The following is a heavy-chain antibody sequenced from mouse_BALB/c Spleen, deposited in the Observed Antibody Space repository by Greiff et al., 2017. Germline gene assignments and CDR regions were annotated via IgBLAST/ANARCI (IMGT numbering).Heavy chain of an antibody. Sequence: EVKLMESGAELVRSGASVKLSCTASGFNIKDYYMHWVKQRPEQGLEWIGWIDPENGDTEYAPKFQGKATMTADTSSNTAYLQLSSLTSEDTAVYYCNARSTMITTGRDYAMDYWGQGTSVTVSS. V-gene: IGHV14-4*02. CDR3: NARSTMITTGRDYAMDY. CDR2: IDPENGDT. D-gene: IGHD2-4*01. J-gene: IGHJ4*01. CDR1: GFNIKDYY.